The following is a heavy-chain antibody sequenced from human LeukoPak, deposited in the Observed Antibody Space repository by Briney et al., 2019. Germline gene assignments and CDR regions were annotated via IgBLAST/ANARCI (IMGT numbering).Heavy chain of an antibody. CDR2: ISSSSSYI. Sequence: PGGSLRLSCAASGFTFSSYSMNWVRQAPGKGLEWVSSISSSSSYIYYADSVKGQFTISRDNAKNSLYLQMNSLRAEDTAVYYCAKDGSDIYVRGAFDIWGQGTMVTVSS. D-gene: IGHD1-26*01. CDR3: AKDGSDIYVRGAFDI. J-gene: IGHJ3*02. CDR1: GFTFSSYS. V-gene: IGHV3-21*04.